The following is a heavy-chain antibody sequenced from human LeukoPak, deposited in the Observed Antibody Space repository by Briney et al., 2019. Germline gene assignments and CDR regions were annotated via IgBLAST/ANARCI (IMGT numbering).Heavy chain of an antibody. D-gene: IGHD1-26*01. CDR3: ARAIVGASIGPGSFDY. V-gene: IGHV1-69*13. CDR1: GGTFSSYA. CDR2: IIPMFGTA. Sequence: SVKVSCTASGGTFSSYAISWVRQAPGQGLEWMGGIIPMFGTANYAQKFQGRVTITADESTSTAYMELSSLRSEDTAVYYCARAIVGASIGPGSFDYWGQGTLVTVSS. J-gene: IGHJ4*02.